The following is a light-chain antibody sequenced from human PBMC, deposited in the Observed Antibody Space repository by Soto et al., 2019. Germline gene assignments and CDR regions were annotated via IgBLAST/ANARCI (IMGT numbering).Light chain of an antibody. V-gene: IGLV1-51*02. Sequence: QSALTQPPSVSAAPGQKVIISCSGSSSNIGNNYVSWYQQLPGTAPKLLIYENNKRPSGIPDRFSGSKSGTSATLGITGLQTGDEADYYCGTWDSSLSAHVFGTGTKVT. CDR3: GTWDSSLSAHV. CDR1: SSNIGNNY. CDR2: ENN. J-gene: IGLJ1*01.